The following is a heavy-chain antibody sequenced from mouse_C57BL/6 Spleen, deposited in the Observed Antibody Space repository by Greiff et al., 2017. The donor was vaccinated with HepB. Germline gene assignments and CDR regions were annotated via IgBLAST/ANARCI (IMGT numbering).Heavy chain of an antibody. V-gene: IGHV5-9*01. CDR1: GFTFSSYT. D-gene: IGHD1-1*01. J-gene: IGHJ2*01. CDR3: ARRYCSSYFDY. Sequence: DVKLVESGGGLVKPGGSLKLSCAASGFTFSSYTMSWVRQTPEKRLEWVATISGGGGNTYYPDSVKGRFTISRDNAKNTLYLQMSSLRSEDTALYYCARRYCSSYFDYWGQGTTLTVSS. CDR2: ISGGGGNT.